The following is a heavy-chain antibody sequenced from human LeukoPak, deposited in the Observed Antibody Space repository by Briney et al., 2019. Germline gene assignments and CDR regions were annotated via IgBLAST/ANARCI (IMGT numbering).Heavy chain of an antibody. CDR1: GYTFTGYY. CDR2: INPNSGGT. V-gene: IGHV1-2*06. J-gene: IGHJ4*02. D-gene: IGHD5-12*01. Sequence: ASVKASCKASGYTFTGYYMHWVRQAPGQGLEWMGRINPNSGGTNYAQKFQGRVTMTRDTSISTAYMELSRLRSDDTAVYYCARGYSGYDTFDYWGQGTLVTVSS. CDR3: ARGYSGYDTFDY.